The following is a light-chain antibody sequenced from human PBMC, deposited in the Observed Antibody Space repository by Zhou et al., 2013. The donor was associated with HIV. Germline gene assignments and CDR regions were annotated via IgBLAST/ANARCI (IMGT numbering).Light chain of an antibody. J-gene: IGKJ1*01. CDR3: QHYNNWWT. V-gene: IGKV3-15*01. CDR1: QSVSSN. Sequence: EIVMTQSPATLSVSPGERATLSCRASQSVSSNLAWYQQKPGQAPRLLIYGASNRATGIPARFSGSGSGTEFTLTISSLQSEDFAVYYCQHYNNWWTFGQGTKVELK. CDR2: GAS.